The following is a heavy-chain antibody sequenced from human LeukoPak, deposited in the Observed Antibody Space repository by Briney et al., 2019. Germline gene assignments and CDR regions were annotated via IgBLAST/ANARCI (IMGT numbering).Heavy chain of an antibody. CDR3: AKDAYGDYGAGVWFDP. V-gene: IGHV3-23*01. CDR1: GFTFSSYA. J-gene: IGHJ5*02. D-gene: IGHD4-17*01. CDR2: ISGSGGST. Sequence: GGSLRLSCAASGFTFSSYAMSWVGQAPGKGLEWVSAISGSGGSTYYADSVKGRFTISRDNSKNTLYLQMNSLRAEDTAVYYCAKDAYGDYGAGVWFDPWGQATLVTVSS.